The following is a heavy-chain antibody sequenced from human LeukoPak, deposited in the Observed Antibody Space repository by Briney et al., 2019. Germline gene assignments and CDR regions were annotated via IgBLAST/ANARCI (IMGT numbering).Heavy chain of an antibody. CDR3: ARDSGYSYGWFFPLGY. CDR2: ISSSGSTI. D-gene: IGHD5-18*01. V-gene: IGHV3-11*01. J-gene: IGHJ4*02. CDR1: GFTFSDYY. Sequence: GVLRLSCAASGFTFSDYYMSWIRQAPGKGLEWVSYISSSGSTIYYADSVKGLFTISRDNAKNSLYLQMDSLRAEDTAVYYCARDSGYSYGWFFPLGYWGQGTLVTVSS.